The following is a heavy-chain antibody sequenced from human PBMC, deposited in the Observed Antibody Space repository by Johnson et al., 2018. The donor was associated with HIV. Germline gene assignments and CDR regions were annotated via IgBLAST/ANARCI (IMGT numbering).Heavy chain of an antibody. CDR3: AKELALYSSGYGGDAFDI. J-gene: IGHJ3*02. D-gene: IGHD6-19*01. CDR1: GFTFSSYG. V-gene: IGHV3-33*06. Sequence: QVQLVESGGGVVQPGRSLRLSCAASGFTFSSYGMHWVRQAPGKGLEWVAVIWYDGSNKYYADSVKGRFTISRDNSKTTLYLQMNSLRAEDTAVYYCAKELALYSSGYGGDAFDIWGQGTMVTVSS. CDR2: IWYDGSNK.